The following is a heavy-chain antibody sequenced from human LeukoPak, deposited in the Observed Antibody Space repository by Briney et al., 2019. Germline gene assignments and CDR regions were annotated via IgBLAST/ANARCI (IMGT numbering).Heavy chain of an antibody. D-gene: IGHD2-2*01. CDR3: ARDGGYCSSTSCPYDY. V-gene: IGHV1-18*01. CDR1: GYTFTSYG. Sequence: ASVKVSCTASGYTFTSYGITWVRQAPGEGLEWMGWISVYNDKTNYAQKLQGRVTMTTETSTSTAYMELRSLRSDDTAVYYCARDGGYCSSTSCPYDYWGQGTLVTVSS. CDR2: ISVYNDKT. J-gene: IGHJ4*02.